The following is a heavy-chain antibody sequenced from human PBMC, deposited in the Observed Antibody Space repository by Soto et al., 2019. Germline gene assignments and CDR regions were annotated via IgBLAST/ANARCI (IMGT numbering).Heavy chain of an antibody. Sequence: EVQLLESGGGLVQPGGSLRLSCAASGFMFSSYAMTWVPQAPGKGLEWVSALSGGGDSTYYAPSVRGRFAISRDNSKNTRYLQMNSLRAEDTAVYYCATGLRSVYGPFDSWGQGTLVTVSS. J-gene: IGHJ4*02. V-gene: IGHV3-23*01. D-gene: IGHD5-12*01. CDR2: LSGGGDST. CDR3: ATGLRSVYGPFDS. CDR1: GFMFSSYA.